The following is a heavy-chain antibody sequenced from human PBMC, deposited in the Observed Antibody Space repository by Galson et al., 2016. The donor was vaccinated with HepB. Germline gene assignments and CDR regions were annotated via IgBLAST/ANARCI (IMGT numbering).Heavy chain of an antibody. J-gene: IGHJ4*02. CDR2: ISYDGSNR. V-gene: IGHV3-30-3*01. D-gene: IGHD2-21*02. CDR1: GFTFSTYA. Sequence: SLRLSCADSGFTFSTYAMHWVRQAPGKGLEWVAVISYDGSNRYYADSVKGRFTISRDNSKNTLYLQMNSLRAEDTAVYYCAKDPIQCGGDCTRASYYFDYWGQGLLVTVSS. CDR3: AKDPIQCGGDCTRASYYFDY.